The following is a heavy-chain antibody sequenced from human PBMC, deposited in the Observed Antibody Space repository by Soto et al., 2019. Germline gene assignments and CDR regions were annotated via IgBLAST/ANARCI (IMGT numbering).Heavy chain of an antibody. Sequence: GGSLRLSCAASGFTFSSYSMNWVRQAPGKGLEWVSSISSSSSYIYYADSVKGRFTISRDNAKNSLYLQMNSLRAEDTAVYYCARTYYYDSSGYYYGFTWFDPWGQGTLVTVSS. V-gene: IGHV3-21*01. J-gene: IGHJ5*02. CDR3: ARTYYYDSSGYYYGFTWFDP. D-gene: IGHD3-22*01. CDR1: GFTFSSYS. CDR2: ISSSSSYI.